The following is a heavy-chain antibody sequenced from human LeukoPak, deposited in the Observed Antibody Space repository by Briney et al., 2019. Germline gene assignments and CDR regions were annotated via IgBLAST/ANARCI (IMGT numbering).Heavy chain of an antibody. J-gene: IGHJ4*02. Sequence: GGSLRLSCAASGFTFSSYWMHWVRQAPGKGLVWVSRINIDGSTTNYADSVKGRFTISRDNAKNTLYLQMDSLRDDDTAVYYCARTYNSGWYFDYWGQGTLVTVSS. V-gene: IGHV3-74*01. CDR3: ARTYNSGWYFDY. D-gene: IGHD6-19*01. CDR1: GFTFSSYW. CDR2: INIDGSTT.